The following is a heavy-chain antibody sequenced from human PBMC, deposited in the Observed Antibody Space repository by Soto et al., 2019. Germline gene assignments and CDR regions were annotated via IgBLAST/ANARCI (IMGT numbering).Heavy chain of an antibody. D-gene: IGHD4-17*01. CDR1: GYTFTSYY. Sequence: GASVKVSCKASGYTFTSYYMHWVRQAPGQGLEWMGIINPSGGSTSYAQKFQGRVTMTRDTSTSTVYMELSSMRSEDTAVYCCASTVTATDYYFDYWGQGTLVTVSS. V-gene: IGHV1-46*03. J-gene: IGHJ4*02. CDR3: ASTVTATDYYFDY. CDR2: INPSGGST.